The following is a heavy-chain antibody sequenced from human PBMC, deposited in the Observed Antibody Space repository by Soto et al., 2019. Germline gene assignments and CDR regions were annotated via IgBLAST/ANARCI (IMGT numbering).Heavy chain of an antibody. D-gene: IGHD3-10*01. J-gene: IGHJ4*02. V-gene: IGHV4-39*01. CDR3: ASSYGSGYRAFDY. CDR2: IYYSGST. Sequence: SETLSLTCTVSGGSISSSSYYWGWIRQPPGKGLEWIGSIYYSGSTYYNPSLKSRVTISVDTSKNQFSLKLSSVTAADTAIYYCASSYGSGYRAFDYWGQGALVTVSS. CDR1: GGSISSSSYY.